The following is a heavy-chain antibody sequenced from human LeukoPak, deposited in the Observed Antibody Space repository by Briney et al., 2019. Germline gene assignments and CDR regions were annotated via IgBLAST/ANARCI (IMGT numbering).Heavy chain of an antibody. J-gene: IGHJ4*02. CDR2: MYLSGTT. V-gene: IGHV4-4*02. CDR1: GDSINSLDL. CDR3: AXLXGRYXSGLYYYYFDY. D-gene: IGHD2-15*01. Sequence: SETLSLTCTVSGDSINSLDLWSWVRQPPGKGLEWIGEMYLSGTTHSNPSVKSRVTISIDKSKNQFFLNLSSVTAADTAVYYCAXLXGRYXSGLYYYYFDYWGQGTLVTVSS.